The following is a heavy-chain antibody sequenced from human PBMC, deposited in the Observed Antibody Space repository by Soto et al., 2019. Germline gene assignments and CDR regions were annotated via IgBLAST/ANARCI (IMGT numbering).Heavy chain of an antibody. CDR3: ARSIGGSSYYPPDY. J-gene: IGHJ4*02. Sequence: QVQLVESGGGVVQPGGSLRLSCATSGCIFSTYGMQWVRQSPGEGLEWVAVMANDGSYQYYAASVKGRFTIYRDNYKNTLYLQMDSLRREDTAVYYCARSIGGSSYYPPDYWGQGTLVTVSS. D-gene: IGHD2-15*01. CDR1: GCIFSTYG. V-gene: IGHV3-30*03. CDR2: MANDGSYQ.